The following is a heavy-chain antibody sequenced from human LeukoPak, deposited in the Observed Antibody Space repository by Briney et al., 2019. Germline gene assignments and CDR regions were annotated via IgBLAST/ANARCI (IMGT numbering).Heavy chain of an antibody. D-gene: IGHD1-26*01. CDR2: VDPEDGET. Sequence: GASVKVSCKASGYTFTDYYMHWVQQAPGKGLEWMGRVDPEDGETIYAEKFQGRVTITADTSTDTAYMELSSLRSEDTAVYYCATVGVGATHAASFDIWGQGTMVTVSS. J-gene: IGHJ3*02. CDR3: ATVGVGATHAASFDI. V-gene: IGHV1-69-2*01. CDR1: GYTFTDYY.